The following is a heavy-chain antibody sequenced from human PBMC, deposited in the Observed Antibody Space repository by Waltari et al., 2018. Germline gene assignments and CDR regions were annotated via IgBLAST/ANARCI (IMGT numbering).Heavy chain of an antibody. D-gene: IGHD7-27*01. CDR2: INEDESEK. Sequence: EVRLVESGGGLVQPGGSLRLSCVGSGFPFSSYWMRWVRQTPGKGLEWVANINEDESEKYYVDSVKGRFTISRDNAKNSLVLQMDSLRGEDTAVYYCARANWGALDYWGQGALVIVSS. CDR3: ARANWGALDY. V-gene: IGHV3-7*01. J-gene: IGHJ4*02. CDR1: GFPFSSYW.